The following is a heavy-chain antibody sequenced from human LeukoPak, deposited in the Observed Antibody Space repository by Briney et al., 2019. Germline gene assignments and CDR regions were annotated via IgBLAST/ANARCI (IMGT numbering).Heavy chain of an antibody. D-gene: IGHD2-2*01. J-gene: IGHJ4*02. CDR3: ARETGTYQLLSADFDY. V-gene: IGHV4-38-2*02. CDR1: GYSISSGYY. CDR2: IYHSGST. Sequence: PSETLSLTCTVSGYSISSGYYWGWIRQPPGKGLEWIGSIYHSGSTYYNPSLKSRVTISVDTSKNQFSLKLSSVTAADTAVYYCARETGTYQLLSADFDYWGQGTLVTVSS.